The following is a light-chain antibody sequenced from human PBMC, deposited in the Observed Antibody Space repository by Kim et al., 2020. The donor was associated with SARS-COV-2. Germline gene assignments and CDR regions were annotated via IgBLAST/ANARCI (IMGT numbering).Light chain of an antibody. J-gene: IGLJ1*01. V-gene: IGLV2-14*03. CDR2: DVS. CDR3: NSFTSGNTRV. CDR1: SSDISAFNY. Sequence: QSITISSTGTSSDISAFNYVSWYQHHPGKAPKLMIYDVSGRPSGVSVRFSGSKSGNTASLTISGLQAEDEADYYCNSFTSGNTRVFGTGTKVTVL.